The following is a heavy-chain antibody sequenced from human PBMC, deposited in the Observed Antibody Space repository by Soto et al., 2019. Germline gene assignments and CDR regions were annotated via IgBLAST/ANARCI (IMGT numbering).Heavy chain of an antibody. CDR2: INPKSGGT. CDR1: GYSFTDYL. CDR3: ARGDSTDCANGVCSFFYNHDMDV. V-gene: IGHV1-2*04. D-gene: IGHD2-8*01. J-gene: IGHJ6*02. Sequence: ASVKVSCKASGYSFTDYLIHWVRQAPGQGLEWLGRINPKSGGTSTAQKFQGWVTMTTDTSISTASMELTRLTSDDTAIYYCARGDSTDCANGVCSFFYNHDMDVWGQGTTVTVSS.